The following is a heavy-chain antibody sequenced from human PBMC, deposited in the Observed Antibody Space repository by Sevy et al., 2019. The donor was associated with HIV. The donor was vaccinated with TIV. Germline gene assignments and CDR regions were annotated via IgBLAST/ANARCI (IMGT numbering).Heavy chain of an antibody. J-gene: IGHJ4*02. D-gene: IGHD3-3*01. CDR1: GFTFTNAW. CDR3: TTVFDFWTGHYKYFDH. Sequence: GGSLRLSCATSGFTFTNAWMSWVRQAPGKGLEWVGHIKSKTDGGTTDYAAPVKGRFTISRDDSKNTLYLQMNGLEIEDTAMYYCTTVFDFWTGHYKYFDHWGQGTLVTVSS. CDR2: IKSKTDGGTT. V-gene: IGHV3-15*01.